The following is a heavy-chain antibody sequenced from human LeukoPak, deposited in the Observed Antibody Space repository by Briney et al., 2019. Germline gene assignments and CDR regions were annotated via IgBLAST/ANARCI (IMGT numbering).Heavy chain of an antibody. Sequence: SETLSLTCTVSGGSISSSSYYWGWIRQPPGKGLEWIGSIYYSGSTYYNPSLKSRVTISVDTSKNQFSLKLSSVTAADTAVYYCARVAYYYDSSGPHYYFDYWGQGTLVTVSS. J-gene: IGHJ4*02. D-gene: IGHD3-22*01. CDR2: IYYSGST. CDR3: ARVAYYYDSSGPHYYFDY. V-gene: IGHV4-39*01. CDR1: GGSISSSSYY.